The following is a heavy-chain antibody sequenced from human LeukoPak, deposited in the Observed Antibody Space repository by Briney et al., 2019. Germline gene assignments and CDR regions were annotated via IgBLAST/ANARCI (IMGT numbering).Heavy chain of an antibody. D-gene: IGHD2-2*01. CDR3: ARGEVGYCSSTSCDYYYYMDV. J-gene: IGHJ6*03. V-gene: IGHV1-18*01. CDR2: ISAYNGNT. CDR1: GYTFTSYG. Sequence: GASVKVSCKASGYTFTSYGISWVRQAPGQGLEWMGWISAYNGNTNYAQKLQGRVTMTTDTSTSTAYMELRSLRSDDTAVYYCARGEVGYCSSTSCDYYYYMDVWGKGTTVTVSS.